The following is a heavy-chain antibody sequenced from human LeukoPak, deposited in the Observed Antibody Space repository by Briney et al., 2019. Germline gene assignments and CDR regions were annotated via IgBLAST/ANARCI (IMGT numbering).Heavy chain of an antibody. Sequence: ASVKVSCKTSGYTFTTYGISWVRQAPGQGLEWMGWIRTYDGNTKYAQKIQGRVTMTTDTSTSTAYMELRSLRSDDTAVYYCARPDGRGWDALDYWRQGTLISVSS. CDR2: IRTYDGNT. J-gene: IGHJ4*02. CDR1: GYTFTTYG. V-gene: IGHV1-18*01. D-gene: IGHD6-19*01. CDR3: ARPDGRGWDALDY.